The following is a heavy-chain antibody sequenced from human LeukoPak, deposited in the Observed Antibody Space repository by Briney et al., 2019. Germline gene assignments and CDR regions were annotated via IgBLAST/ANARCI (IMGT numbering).Heavy chain of an antibody. D-gene: IGHD3-3*01. V-gene: IGHV3-49*04. CDR3: TRISERYYDFWSGYPH. CDR2: IRREPYGGTT. J-gene: IGHJ4*02. CDR1: GFNFGNYG. Sequence: GGSLRLSCSASGFNFGNYGVTWVRQAPGKGLEWVGFIRREPYGGTTEYAASVKGRFTISRDDSKRIAYLQMNSLKTEDTAMYYCTRISERYYDFWSGYPHWGQGTLVTVSS.